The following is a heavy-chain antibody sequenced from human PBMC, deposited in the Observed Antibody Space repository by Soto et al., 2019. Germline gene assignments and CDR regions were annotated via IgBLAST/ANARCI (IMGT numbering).Heavy chain of an antibody. J-gene: IGHJ4*02. Sequence: SETLSLTCTVSGGSISSYYWSWIRQPPGKGLEWIGYIYYSGSTYYNPSLKSRVTISVDTSKNQFSLKLSSVTAADTAVYYCARVEIVVVTATTFDYWGQGTLVTVSS. CDR2: IYYSGST. V-gene: IGHV4-59*08. CDR1: GGSISSYY. D-gene: IGHD2-21*02. CDR3: ARVEIVVVTATTFDY.